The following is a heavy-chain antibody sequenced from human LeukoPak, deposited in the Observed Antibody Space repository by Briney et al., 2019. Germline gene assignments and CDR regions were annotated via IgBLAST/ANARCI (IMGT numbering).Heavy chain of an antibody. D-gene: IGHD6-13*01. CDR1: GFTFDDYA. CDR3: AKVQAVAAAGYFDY. Sequence: GGSLRLSCAASGFTFDDYAMHWVRQAPGQGLEWVSGISWNGGSIGYADSVKGRFTISRDNAKNSLYLQMNSLRAEDTALYYCAKVQAVAAAGYFDYWGQGTLVTVSS. CDR2: ISWNGGSI. V-gene: IGHV3-9*01. J-gene: IGHJ4*02.